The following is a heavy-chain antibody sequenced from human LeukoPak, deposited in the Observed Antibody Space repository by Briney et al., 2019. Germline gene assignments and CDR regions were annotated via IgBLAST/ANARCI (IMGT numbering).Heavy chain of an antibody. CDR1: GYTFTSYY. CDR3: AREALTMVRGVGFLPINWFDP. V-gene: IGHV1-46*01. D-gene: IGHD3-10*01. CDR2: INPSGGST. Sequence: GASVKVSCKASGYTFTSYYMHWVRQAPGQGLEWMGIINPSGGSTSYAQKFQGRVTMTRDTSTSTAYMELSSLRSEDTAVYYCAREALTMVRGVGFLPINWFDPWGQGTLVTVSS. J-gene: IGHJ5*02.